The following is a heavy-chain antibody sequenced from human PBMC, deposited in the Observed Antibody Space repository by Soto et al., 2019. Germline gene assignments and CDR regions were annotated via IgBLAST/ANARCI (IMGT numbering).Heavy chain of an antibody. CDR2: IIPIFGTA. CDR1: GGTFSSYA. D-gene: IGHD3-9*01. Sequence: SVKVSCKASGGTFSSYAISWVRQAPGQGLEWMGGIIPIFGTANYAQKFQGRVTITADKSTSTAYMELSSLRSEDTAVYYCARVSTGYYDILTGYRYNWFDPWGQGTLVTVSS. V-gene: IGHV1-69*06. CDR3: ARVSTGYYDILTGYRYNWFDP. J-gene: IGHJ5*02.